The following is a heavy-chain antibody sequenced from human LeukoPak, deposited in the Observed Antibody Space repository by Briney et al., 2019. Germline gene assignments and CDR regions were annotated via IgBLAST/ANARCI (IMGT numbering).Heavy chain of an antibody. CDR1: GFTFSSEA. J-gene: IGHJ4*02. CDR2: ISSSGDST. D-gene: IGHD1-26*01. CDR3: VKELKVGGFTVGFDY. V-gene: IGHV3-23*01. Sequence: GGSLRLSCAASGFTFSSEAISWVRQAPGEGLEWVSAISSSGDSTYYADSVRGRFTISRDNSKNTLYLQLNSLRPEDTAVYYCVKELKVGGFTVGFDYWGQGTLATVSS.